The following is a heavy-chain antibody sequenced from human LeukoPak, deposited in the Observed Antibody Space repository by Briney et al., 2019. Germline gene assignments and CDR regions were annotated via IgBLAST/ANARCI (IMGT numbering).Heavy chain of an antibody. CDR1: GYTFTSYD. CDR2: MNLNSGNT. Sequence: ASVKVSCKASGYTFTSYDINWVRQATGQGLEWMGWMNLNSGNTGYAQKFQGRVTMTRNTSISTAYMELSSLRSEDTAVYYWARGVVPAAMMAGAYYYYYYMDVWGKGTTVTVSS. CDR3: ARGVVPAAMMAGAYYYYYYMDV. V-gene: IGHV1-8*01. J-gene: IGHJ6*03. D-gene: IGHD2-2*01.